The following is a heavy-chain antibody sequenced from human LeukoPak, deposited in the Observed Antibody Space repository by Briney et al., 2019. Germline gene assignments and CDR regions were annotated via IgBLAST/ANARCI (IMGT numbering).Heavy chain of an antibody. CDR3: AGDDYGSGFFDI. CDR1: GGTFSSYA. CDR2: IIPVLGIA. D-gene: IGHD3-10*01. V-gene: IGHV1-69*04. Sequence: ASVKVSCKASGGTFSSYAISWVRQAPGQGLEWMGRIIPVLGIANYAQKFQGRVTITADKSTSTAYMELSSLRSEDTAVYYCAGDDYGSGFFDIWGQGTMVTVSS. J-gene: IGHJ3*02.